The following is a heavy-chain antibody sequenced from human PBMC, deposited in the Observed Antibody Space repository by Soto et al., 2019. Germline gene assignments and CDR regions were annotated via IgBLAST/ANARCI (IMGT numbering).Heavy chain of an antibody. CDR3: AASRWIQLWTADF. CDR2: IIPISVTT. Sequence: QVHLVQSGAEVKKPGSSVKVSCKTSGGSFSKYSISWLRQAPGQGLEWMGGIIPISVTTHYAQRFQGRVTITADDLTTTSYMEVSSLKFEDTAVYYYAASRWIQLWTADFWGQGTRVTVSS. D-gene: IGHD5-18*01. V-gene: IGHV1-69*01. CDR1: GGSFSKYS. J-gene: IGHJ4*02.